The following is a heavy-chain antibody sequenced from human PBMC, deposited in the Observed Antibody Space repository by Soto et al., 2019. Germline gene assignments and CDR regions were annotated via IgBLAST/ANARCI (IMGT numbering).Heavy chain of an antibody. CDR2: ISAYNGNT. J-gene: IGHJ4*02. D-gene: IGHD3-22*01. CDR1: GYTFTSCG. Sequence: EASVKVSCKASGYTFTSCGISWVRQAPGQGLEWMGWISAYNGNTNYVQKLQGRVTMTTDTSTSTAYMELRSLRSDDTAVYYCARESDDTSGYYHFDYWGQGTLVTVPS. CDR3: ARESDDTSGYYHFDY. V-gene: IGHV1-18*04.